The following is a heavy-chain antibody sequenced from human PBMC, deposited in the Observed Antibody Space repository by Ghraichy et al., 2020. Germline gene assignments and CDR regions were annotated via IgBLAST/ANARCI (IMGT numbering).Heavy chain of an antibody. CDR3: ARGYSASWTTL. V-gene: IGHV4-34*01. CDR2: INHSGST. J-gene: IGHJ4*02. CDR1: GGSFSGQY. Sequence: ESLNISCAVYGGSFSGQYWTWIRQPPGKGLEWVGEINHSGSTRHNPSLKSRVTISLDMSKNQASLKLSSVTAADTAVYYCARGYSASWTTLWGQGTLVTVSS. D-gene: IGHD3/OR15-3a*01.